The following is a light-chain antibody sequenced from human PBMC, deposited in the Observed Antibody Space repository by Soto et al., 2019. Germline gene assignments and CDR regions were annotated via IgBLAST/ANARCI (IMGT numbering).Light chain of an antibody. CDR3: CSSAGSSLYV. J-gene: IGLJ1*01. Sequence: QSALTQPASVSGSPGQSIAISCTGTSSDVGSYNLVSWYQQHPGKAPKLMIYEGTKRPSGVSNRFSGSKSGNTASLTISGLQAEDEADYYCCSSAGSSLYVFGSGTKLTLL. CDR1: SSDVGSYNL. V-gene: IGLV2-23*01. CDR2: EGT.